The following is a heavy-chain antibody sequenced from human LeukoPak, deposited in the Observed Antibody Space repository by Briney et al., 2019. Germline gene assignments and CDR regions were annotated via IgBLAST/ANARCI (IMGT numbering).Heavy chain of an antibody. J-gene: IGHJ4*02. CDR3: TRTYYYGSGSYSSDY. V-gene: IGHV1-18*01. CDR2: ISAYNGNT. CDR1: GYTFSDYG. Sequence: ASVKVSCKASGYTFSDYGFTWVRQAPGQGLEWLGWISAYNGNTNYAQKLRGRVTMTIDTSTSTAYMDLRSLRSDDTAMYYCTRTYYYGSGSYSSDYWGQGTLVTVSS. D-gene: IGHD3-10*01.